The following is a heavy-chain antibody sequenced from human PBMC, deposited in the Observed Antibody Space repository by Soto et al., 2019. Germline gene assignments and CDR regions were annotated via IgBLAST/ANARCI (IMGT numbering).Heavy chain of an antibody. Sequence: EAQLVESGGGLVQPGGSLRLSCVDSGYTFSRYWMSWVRQAPVKGLEWVGNIKQDGSEENYVDSVKGRFSISRDNAKNSMYLQMNSLRAEDTAVYYCARIAASGRGWDVWGQGTTVVVSS. V-gene: IGHV3-7*01. CDR2: IKQDGSEE. CDR1: GYTFSRYW. J-gene: IGHJ6*02. CDR3: ARIAASGRGWDV. D-gene: IGHD6-13*01.